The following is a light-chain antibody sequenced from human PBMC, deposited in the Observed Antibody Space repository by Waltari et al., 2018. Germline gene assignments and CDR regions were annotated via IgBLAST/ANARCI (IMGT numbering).Light chain of an antibody. CDR2: RNN. Sequence: QSVLTQSPSASGTPGQRVTISCSGSSSNIEMNYVYWFQRLPGTAPRLLIYRNNQRPSGVPDQFSGSKSGTSASLAISGLRSDDEADYYCAAWDDSLSGLYVFGTGTKVTVL. J-gene: IGLJ1*01. V-gene: IGLV1-47*01. CDR1: SSNIEMNY. CDR3: AAWDDSLSGLYV.